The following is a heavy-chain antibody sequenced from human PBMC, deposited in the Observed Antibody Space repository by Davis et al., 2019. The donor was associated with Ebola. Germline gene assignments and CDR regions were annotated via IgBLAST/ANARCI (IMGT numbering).Heavy chain of an antibody. Sequence: AASVTVSCKASRYTLTSYYMHWVRHAPGPGLEWMGIINPSGGSTSYAQKFQGRVTLTRDTSTGTVYMELSSLRSEDTAVYYCARRGCSSTSCRWGGWFDPWGQGTLVTVSS. CDR2: INPSGGST. J-gene: IGHJ5*02. V-gene: IGHV1-46*01. CDR1: RYTLTSYY. CDR3: ARRGCSSTSCRWGGWFDP. D-gene: IGHD2-2*01.